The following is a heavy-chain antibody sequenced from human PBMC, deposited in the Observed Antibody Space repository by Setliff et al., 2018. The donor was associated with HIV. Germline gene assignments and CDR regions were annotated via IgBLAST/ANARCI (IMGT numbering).Heavy chain of an antibody. CDR2: IDTPGIT. CDR3: ARGLEYDHSVGYFDY. J-gene: IGHJ4*01. Sequence: LSLTCSVSGYSISRGGYYWSWIRQPAGKGLEWIGRIDTPGITNYNPSLKSHVTISFDTSKEQFSLKLTSVTAADTAVYYCARGLEYDHSVGYFDYWGQGMLVTVSS. CDR1: GYSISRGGYY. V-gene: IGHV4-61*02. D-gene: IGHD1-1*01.